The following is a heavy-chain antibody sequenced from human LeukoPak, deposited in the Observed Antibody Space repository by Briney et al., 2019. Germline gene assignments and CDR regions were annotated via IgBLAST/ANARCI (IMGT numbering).Heavy chain of an antibody. V-gene: IGHV4-59*01. D-gene: IGHD3-10*01. CDR2: IYSTGST. Sequence: SETLSLTCTVSGGSISTYYWSWIRQPPGEGLEWIGHIYSTGSTNYNPSLKSRVTISLDTSKNQFSLKLSSVTAADTAVYYCARSQAMVRGVINYYYYYMDVWGKGTTVTISS. CDR3: ARSQAMVRGVINYYYYYMDV. J-gene: IGHJ6*03. CDR1: GGSISTYY.